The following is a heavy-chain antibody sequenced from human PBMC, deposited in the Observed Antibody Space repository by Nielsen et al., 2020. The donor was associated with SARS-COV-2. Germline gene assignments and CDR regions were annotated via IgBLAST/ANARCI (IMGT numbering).Heavy chain of an antibody. V-gene: IGHV4-39*01. Sequence: SETLSLICTVSGGYIGRSTYYWGWISQPPGRGLEWIGSIYYSGSTYYSPSLKSRVTISVDTSKNHLSLTLSSVTAADTAAYYCARGVSTGYYYYYMDVWGKGTTVTVSS. CDR2: IYYSGST. D-gene: IGHD1-1*01. CDR3: ARGVSTGYYYYYMDV. J-gene: IGHJ6*03. CDR1: GGYIGRSTYY.